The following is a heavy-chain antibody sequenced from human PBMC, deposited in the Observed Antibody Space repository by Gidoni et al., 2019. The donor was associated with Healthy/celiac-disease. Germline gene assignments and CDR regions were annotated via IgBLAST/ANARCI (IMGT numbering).Heavy chain of an antibody. Sequence: EVQLLESGGGLVQPGGSLRLSCAASGFTFSSYAMGWVRQAPGKGLEWVSVITRSGGSTYYADSVTGRFTVSRDNPKNTLYLQMNSLRAEDTATYYCAKTMIVVVTRKYYFDYWGQGTLVTVSS. V-gene: IGHV3-23*01. J-gene: IGHJ4*02. CDR3: AKTMIVVVTRKYYFDY. D-gene: IGHD3-22*01. CDR1: GFTFSSYA. CDR2: ITRSGGST.